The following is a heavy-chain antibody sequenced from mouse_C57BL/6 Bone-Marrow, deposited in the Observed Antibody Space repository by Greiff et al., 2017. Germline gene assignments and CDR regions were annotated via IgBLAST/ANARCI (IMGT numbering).Heavy chain of an antibody. CDR2: INPKNGGT. J-gene: IGHJ4*01. D-gene: IGHD1-1*02. Sequence: EVQLQQSGPELVKPGASVKISCKASGYTFTDSYMNWVKQSHGKSLEWIGDINPKNGGTSYNQKFKGKATLTVDKSSSTAYREHRSLTSEASAVYYCARGVDYRVCYAMDYWGQGTSVTVSS. V-gene: IGHV1-26*01. CDR3: ARGVDYRVCYAMDY. CDR1: GYTFTDSY.